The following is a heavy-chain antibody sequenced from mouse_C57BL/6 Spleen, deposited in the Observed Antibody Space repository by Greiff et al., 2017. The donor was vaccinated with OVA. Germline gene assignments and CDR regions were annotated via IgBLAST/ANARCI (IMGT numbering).Heavy chain of an antibody. Sequence: QVQLQQPGAELVKPGASVKLSCKASGYTFTSYWMQWVKQRPGQGLEWIGEIDPSDSYTNYNQKFKGKATLTVDTSSSTAYMQLSSLTSEDAAVYYCARGSNSDYWGQGTTLTVSS. J-gene: IGHJ2*01. CDR1: GYTFTSYW. CDR2: IDPSDSYT. D-gene: IGHD2-5*01. CDR3: ARGSNSDY. V-gene: IGHV1-50*01.